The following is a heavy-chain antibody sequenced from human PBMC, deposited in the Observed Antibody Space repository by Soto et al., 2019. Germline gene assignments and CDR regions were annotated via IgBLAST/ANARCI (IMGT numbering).Heavy chain of an antibody. V-gene: IGHV4-30-2*01. Sequence: SETLSLTCAVSGGSISSGGYSWSWIRQPPGKGLEWIGYIYHSGSTYYNPSLKSRVTISVDRSKNQFSLKLSSVTAADTAVYYCARGLNYYGSGSYYNAAYYYYGMDVRGQGTTVTVSS. CDR3: ARGLNYYGSGSYYNAAYYYYGMDV. J-gene: IGHJ6*02. CDR1: GGSISSGGYS. CDR2: IYHSGST. D-gene: IGHD3-10*01.